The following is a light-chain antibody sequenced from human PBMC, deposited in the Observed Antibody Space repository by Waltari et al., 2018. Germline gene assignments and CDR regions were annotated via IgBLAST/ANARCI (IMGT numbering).Light chain of an antibody. J-gene: IGLJ1*01. V-gene: IGLV2-23*02. CDR2: EVT. CDR3: CSYAGLGTYV. Sequence: QSGLTQPASVSGSPGQSITISCTGTRSDVGNYNLFSWYQHHPGKAPKLIIYEVTKRTSVVSDRFSASKSANTASLTISGLQTEDEADYYCCSYAGLGTYVFGTGTKVTVL. CDR1: RSDVGNYNL.